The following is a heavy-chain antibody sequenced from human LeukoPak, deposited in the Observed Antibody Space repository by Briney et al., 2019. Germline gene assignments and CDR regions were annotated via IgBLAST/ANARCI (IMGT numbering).Heavy chain of an antibody. D-gene: IGHD4-17*01. V-gene: IGHV4-4*07. J-gene: IGHJ4*02. CDR1: GGSISSYY. Sequence: PSETLSLTCTVSGGSISSYYWSWIRQPAGKGLEWIGRIYTSGSTNYNPSLKSRVTMSVDTSKNQFALKLSAVAAADTAVYYCARDRDYGDYGDYFDYWGQGTLVTVSS. CDR3: ARDRDYGDYGDYFDY. CDR2: IYTSGST.